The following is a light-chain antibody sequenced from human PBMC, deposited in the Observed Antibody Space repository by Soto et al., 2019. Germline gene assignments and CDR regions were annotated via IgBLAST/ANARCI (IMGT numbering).Light chain of an antibody. CDR2: DAS. V-gene: IGKV3-15*01. Sequence: EIVLTQSPATLSLSPGERATLSCRASQSVSGDLAWYHHKPGQAPRLLIYDASTRALDTPARFAGSGSGTEFTLTISRLQSEDFAVYFCQQYNNWTITCGQGTRVEIK. CDR1: QSVSGD. J-gene: IGKJ5*01. CDR3: QQYNNWTIT.